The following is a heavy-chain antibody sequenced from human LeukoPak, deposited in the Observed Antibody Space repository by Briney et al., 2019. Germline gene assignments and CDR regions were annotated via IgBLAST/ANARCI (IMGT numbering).Heavy chain of an antibody. J-gene: IGHJ3*01. CDR1: GYTFTGYY. D-gene: IGHD1-26*01. CDR3: AREGYGGGQDFDV. Sequence: ASVKVSCKASGYTFTGYYMHWVRQAPGQGLEWMGWINPNNGGTNYAQKFQGRVTMTRDTSISTAYMDLSRLKSDDTAVYYCAREGYGGGQDFDVWGQETMVTVSS. CDR2: INPNNGGT. V-gene: IGHV1-2*02.